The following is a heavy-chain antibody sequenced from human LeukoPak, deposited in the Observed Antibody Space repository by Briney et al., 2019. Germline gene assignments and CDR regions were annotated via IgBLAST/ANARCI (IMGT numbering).Heavy chain of an antibody. J-gene: IGHJ2*01. Sequence: GGSLRLSCAASGFTFSNYNMNWVRQAPGKGLEWVSFITIGSTFIFYADSVKGRFTISRDNAKNSLYLQMNSLRGEDTALYYCARGYSYGRNWHFDLWGRGTLVTVSS. CDR1: GFTFSNYN. V-gene: IGHV3-21*04. CDR3: ARGYSYGRNWHFDL. CDR2: ITIGSTFI. D-gene: IGHD5-18*01.